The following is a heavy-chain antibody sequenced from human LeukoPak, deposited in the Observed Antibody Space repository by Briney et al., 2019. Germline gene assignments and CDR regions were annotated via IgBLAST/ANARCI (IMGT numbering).Heavy chain of an antibody. D-gene: IGHD4-17*01. Sequence: ASVKVSCKAPGYTFTSYGISWVRQAPGQGLEWMGWINPNSGGTNYAQNFQGRVTMTRDTSISTAYIGLSRLRSDDTAVYYCARAGNYGDPNAFDIWGQGTMVTVSS. CDR3: ARAGNYGDPNAFDI. CDR2: INPNSGGT. CDR1: GYTFTSYG. J-gene: IGHJ3*02. V-gene: IGHV1-2*02.